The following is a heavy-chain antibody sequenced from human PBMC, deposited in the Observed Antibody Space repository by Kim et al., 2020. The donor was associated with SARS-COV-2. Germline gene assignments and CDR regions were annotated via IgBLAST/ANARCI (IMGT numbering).Heavy chain of an antibody. D-gene: IGHD6-19*01. V-gene: IGHV3-9*01. J-gene: IGHJ6*02. Sequence: GGSLRLSCAASGFTFDDYAMHWVRQAPGKGLEWVSGISWNSGSIGYADSEKGRFTISRDNAKNSLYLQMNSLRAEDTALYYCAKGSSGWLYYYYGMDVWGQGTTVTVSS. CDR2: ISWNSGSI. CDR3: AKGSSGWLYYYYGMDV. CDR1: GFTFDDYA.